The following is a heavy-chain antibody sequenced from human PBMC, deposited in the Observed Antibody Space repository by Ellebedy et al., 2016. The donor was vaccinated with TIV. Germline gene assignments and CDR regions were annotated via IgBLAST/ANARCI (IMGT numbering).Heavy chain of an antibody. CDR3: AKEGRRNYDTSGYPYYFDY. J-gene: IGHJ4*02. D-gene: IGHD3-22*01. CDR1: GFTFSDYA. V-gene: IGHV3-30*04. Sequence: GGSLRLXXAASGFTFSDYAMHWVRQAPGKGLEWVAFISFDGSNKYYADSVKGRFTISRDNSKNTLYLQMNSLRAEDTAVYYCAKEGRRNYDTSGYPYYFDYWGQGILVTVSS. CDR2: ISFDGSNK.